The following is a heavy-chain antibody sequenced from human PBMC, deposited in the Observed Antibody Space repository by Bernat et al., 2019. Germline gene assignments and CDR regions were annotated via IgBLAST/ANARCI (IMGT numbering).Heavy chain of an antibody. V-gene: IGHV3-33*01. Sequence: QVPLVESGGGVVQPGRSLRLSCAASGFTFSSYGMHWVRQAPGKGLEWVAVIWYDGSNKYYADSVQGRFTISRDNSKNTLYLQMNSLRAEDTAVYYCARGVGYCSGGSCDGGASYDAFDIWGQGTMVTVSS. CDR3: ARGVGYCSGGSCDGGASYDAFDI. D-gene: IGHD2-15*01. J-gene: IGHJ3*02. CDR2: IWYDGSNK. CDR1: GFTFSSYG.